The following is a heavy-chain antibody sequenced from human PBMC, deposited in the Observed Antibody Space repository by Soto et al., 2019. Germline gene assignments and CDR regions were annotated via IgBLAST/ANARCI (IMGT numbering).Heavy chain of an antibody. J-gene: IGHJ4*02. CDR2: INPSGGST. CDR3: SRGFGGTTMVRGVIIPLGY. D-gene: IGHD3-10*01. V-gene: IGHV1-46*01. Sequence: QVQLVQSGAEVKKPGASVKVSCKASGYTFTSYYMHWVRQAPGQGLEWMGIINPSGGSTSYAQKFQGRVTMTRDTSTSTVYMELSSLRSEDTAVYYCSRGFGGTTMVRGVIIPLGYWGQGTLVTVSS. CDR1: GYTFTSYY.